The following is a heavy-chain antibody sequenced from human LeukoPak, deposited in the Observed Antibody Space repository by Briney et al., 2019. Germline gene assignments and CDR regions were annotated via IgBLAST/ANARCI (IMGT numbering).Heavy chain of an antibody. CDR1: GFTFSSYA. J-gene: IGHJ5*02. CDR2: ISGSGGST. CDR3: AKTTPFYCSSTSCHVGWFDP. V-gene: IGHV3-23*01. D-gene: IGHD2-2*01. Sequence: GGSLRLSCAASGFTFSSYAMSWVRQAPGKGLEWVSAISGSGGSTYYADSVKGRFTISRDNSKNTLYLQMNSLRAEDTAAYYCAKTTPFYCSSTSCHVGWFDPWGQGTLVTVSS.